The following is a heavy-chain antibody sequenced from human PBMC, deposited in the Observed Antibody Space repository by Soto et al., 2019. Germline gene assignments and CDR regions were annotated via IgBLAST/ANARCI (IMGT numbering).Heavy chain of an antibody. V-gene: IGHV2-5*08. CDR1: GGSISRGDYY. CDR2: IYWGDDK. J-gene: IGHJ4*02. Sequence: TLSLTCTVSGGSISRGDYYWSWIRQPPGKALEWLALIYWGDDKRYSPSLKSRLTITKDTSKNQVVLTMTHMDPVDTATYYCAHTGPTLPPSRPEYFDYWGQGTLVTVSS. CDR3: AHTGPTLPPSRPEYFDY.